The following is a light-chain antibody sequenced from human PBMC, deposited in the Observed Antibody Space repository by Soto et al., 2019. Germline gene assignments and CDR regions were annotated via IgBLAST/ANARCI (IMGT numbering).Light chain of an antibody. CDR2: YDS. Sequence: SYELTQPPSVSVAPGKTARITCGGNNIGSKSVHWYQQKPGQAPVLVIYYDSDWSSGIPERFSGSNSGNTATLTISRVEAGDEADYYCQVWDSSSDHVVFGGGTKVTVL. CDR3: QVWDSSSDHVV. J-gene: IGLJ2*01. CDR1: NIGSKS. V-gene: IGLV3-21*04.